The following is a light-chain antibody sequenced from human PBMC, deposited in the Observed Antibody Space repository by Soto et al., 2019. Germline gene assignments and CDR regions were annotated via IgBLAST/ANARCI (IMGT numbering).Light chain of an antibody. V-gene: IGKV1-5*01. CDR1: QSISSC. Sequence: DVKMTQSPSTLSASVGDRVTITCRASQSISSCLAWYQQKPGKVPKLLIYDASSLQTGVPSRFSGSGSGTDFTLTISCLQSENSATYYCQQYNSFPWTFGQGTKVDIK. J-gene: IGKJ1*01. CDR3: QQYNSFPWT. CDR2: DAS.